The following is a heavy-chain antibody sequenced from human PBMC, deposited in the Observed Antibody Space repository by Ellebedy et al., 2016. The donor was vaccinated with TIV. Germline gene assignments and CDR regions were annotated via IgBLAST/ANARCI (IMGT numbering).Heavy chain of an antibody. CDR1: GFTFSPYA. CDR3: AKDRTPGDGYWVFDN. CDR2: LVGSGA. Sequence: GESLKISCAASGFTFSPYAMVWVRQAPGTGLEWVSGLVGSGAQKYADSVKGRFTISRDNSKRTVDLQMNSLRAEDTAVYFCAKDRTPGDGYWVFDNWGQGTLVSVSS. D-gene: IGHD5-18*01. J-gene: IGHJ4*02. V-gene: IGHV3-23*01.